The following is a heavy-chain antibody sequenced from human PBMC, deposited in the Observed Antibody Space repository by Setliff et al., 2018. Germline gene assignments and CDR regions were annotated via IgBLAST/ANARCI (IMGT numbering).Heavy chain of an antibody. Sequence: GESLKISCAASGFTFSASTMNWVRQAPGKGLEWVSSISGSSSNFIYYADSVKGRFTISRDNAKNSLFLQMDNLRAEDTAQYFCARDSSHFIRVLDSWGQGTLVTVSS. CDR2: ISGSSSNFI. D-gene: IGHD3-10*01. J-gene: IGHJ4*02. V-gene: IGHV3-21*01. CDR3: ARDSSHFIRVLDS. CDR1: GFTFSAST.